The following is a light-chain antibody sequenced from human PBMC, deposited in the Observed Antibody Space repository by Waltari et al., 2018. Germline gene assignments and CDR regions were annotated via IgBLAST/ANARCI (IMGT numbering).Light chain of an antibody. CDR3: QQGNDFPLT. CDR2: DAS. J-gene: IGKJ4*01. V-gene: IGKV1-12*01. Sequence: DIQMTQSPSSVSASVGDRVTITCRPSQDISRWLAWYQQKAGKAPKFLIYDASTLQSGVPSRFSGSGSRTDFTLTISSLQPEDFATYYCQQGNDFPLTFGGGTKVEIK. CDR1: QDISRW.